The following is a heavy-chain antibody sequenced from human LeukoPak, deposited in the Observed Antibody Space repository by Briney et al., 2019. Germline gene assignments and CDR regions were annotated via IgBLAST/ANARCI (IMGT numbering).Heavy chain of an antibody. Sequence: NPSETLSLTCAVSGYSIGSGYYWGWIRQPPGKGLEWIGIIYHSGSTYYNPSLKSRVTISVDTSKNQFSLKLSSVTAADTAVYYCARLGIAALGWFDPWGQGTLVSVSS. V-gene: IGHV4-38-2*01. CDR1: GYSIGSGYY. CDR3: ARLGIAALGWFDP. J-gene: IGHJ5*02. CDR2: IYHSGST. D-gene: IGHD6-13*01.